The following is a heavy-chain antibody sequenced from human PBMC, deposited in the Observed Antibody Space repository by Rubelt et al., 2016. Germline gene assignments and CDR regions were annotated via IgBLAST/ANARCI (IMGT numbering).Heavy chain of an antibody. Sequence: QLQLQESGPGLVKPSETLSLTCTVSGASISNNNYYWVWFRQPPGKGLEWIGSIHYTGSTYYNPSLRSRVTISVDTSKNQFSRKLSSVTAADTAVYYCARGGGSYSDCWGQGTLVTVSS. V-gene: IGHV4-39*07. CDR3: ARGGGSYSDC. CDR2: IHYTGST. J-gene: IGHJ4*02. CDR1: GASISNNNYY. D-gene: IGHD3-16*01.